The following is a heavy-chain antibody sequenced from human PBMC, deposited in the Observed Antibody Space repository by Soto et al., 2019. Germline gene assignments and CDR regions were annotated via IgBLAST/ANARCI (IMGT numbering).Heavy chain of an antibody. CDR3: ARKLRRGTGPRGWFDP. D-gene: IGHD3-16*01. CDR2: INHSGST. Sequence: SETLSLTCAVYGGSSSGYYWSWIRQPPGKGLEWIGEINHSGSTNYNPSLKSRVTISVDTSKNQFSLKLSSVTAADTAVYYCARKLRRGTGPRGWFDPWGQGTLVTVSS. V-gene: IGHV4-34*01. CDR1: GGSSSGYY. J-gene: IGHJ5*02.